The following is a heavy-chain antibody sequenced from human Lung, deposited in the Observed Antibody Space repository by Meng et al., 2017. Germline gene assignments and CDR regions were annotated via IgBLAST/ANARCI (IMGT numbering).Heavy chain of an antibody. CDR1: GGSFRGYY. V-gene: IGHV4-34*01. J-gene: IGHJ4*02. D-gene: IGHD3-9*01. CDR3: ARGYDILTGPPLDY. Sequence: HVQLPQGGAALLKPSETLPLTCAVYGGSFRGYYWSRLRQPPRTALEWIGEINHSGINNYNPSLTRPVNISVHTSKHQFSLMLSYVTAADPAVYYCARGYDILTGPPLDYWGQGTLVTVSS. CDR2: INHSGIN.